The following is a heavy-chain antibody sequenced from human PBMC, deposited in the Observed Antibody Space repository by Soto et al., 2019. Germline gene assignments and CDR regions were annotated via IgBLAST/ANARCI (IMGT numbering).Heavy chain of an antibody. V-gene: IGHV4-59*01. CDR3: AREAVHDAFDI. CDR2: IYYSGST. J-gene: IGHJ3*02. Sequence: SETLSLTCTVSGGSISSYYWSWIRQPPGKGLEWIGYIYYSGSTNYNPSLKSRVTISVDTSKNQFSLKLSSVTAADTAVYYCAREAVHDAFDIWGQGTMVSLSS. CDR1: GGSISSYY. D-gene: IGHD4-17*01.